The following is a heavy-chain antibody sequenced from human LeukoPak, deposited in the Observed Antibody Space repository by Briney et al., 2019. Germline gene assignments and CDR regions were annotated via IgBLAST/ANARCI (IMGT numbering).Heavy chain of an antibody. V-gene: IGHV3-30*03. CDR1: GFTFSSYG. Sequence: GGSLRLSCAASGFTFSSYGMHWVRQAPGKGLEWVAVISYDGSNKYYVDSVKGRFTISRDNAKNSLYLQMNSLRAEDTAVYYCARENSGWYYYYGMDVWGQGTTVTVSS. D-gene: IGHD6-19*01. CDR2: ISYDGSNK. J-gene: IGHJ6*02. CDR3: ARENSGWYYYYGMDV.